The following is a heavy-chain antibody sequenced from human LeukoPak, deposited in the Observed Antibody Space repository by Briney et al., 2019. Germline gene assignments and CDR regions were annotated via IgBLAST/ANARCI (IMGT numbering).Heavy chain of an antibody. J-gene: IGHJ4*02. V-gene: IGHV5-51*01. D-gene: IGHD6-19*01. CDR3: ARRGSGWYWDY. CDR2: IYPGDSDT. CDR1: GYSFTSYW. Sequence: GASPQISCKGSGYSFTSYWSGWVRQMPGKGLEWMGIIYPGDSDTRYSPSFQGQVTISADKSISTAYLQWSSLKASDTAMYYCARRGSGWYWDYWGQGTLVTVSS.